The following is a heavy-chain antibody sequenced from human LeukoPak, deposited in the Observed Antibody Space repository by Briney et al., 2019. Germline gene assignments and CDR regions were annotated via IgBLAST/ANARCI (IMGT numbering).Heavy chain of an antibody. J-gene: IGHJ6*03. Sequence: GGFLRLSCAASGFSFSDFHMSWIRQAPGKGLEWVSYISSSASTIYYAESTKGRFTISRDNAKNSLYLQMNSLRAEDTAVYYCARARGDSSGDYYYYYMDVWGKGTTVTVSS. CDR1: GFSFSDFH. V-gene: IGHV3-11*04. D-gene: IGHD3-22*01. CDR3: ARARGDSSGDYYYYYMDV. CDR2: ISSSASTI.